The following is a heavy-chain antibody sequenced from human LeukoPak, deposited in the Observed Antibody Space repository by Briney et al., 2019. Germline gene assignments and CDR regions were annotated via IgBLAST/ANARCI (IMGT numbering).Heavy chain of an antibody. D-gene: IGHD4/OR15-4a*01. CDR3: ASILYGANGFDY. CDR1: GGSVSSYH. Sequence: SETLSLTCAVSGGSVSSYHWTWVRQVPGKGLEWIGYINYSGSTICNPSLETRVTILVDTSKNQLSLKLTSVTAADTAVYYCASILYGANGFDYWGQGTLVTVSS. CDR2: INYSGST. V-gene: IGHV4-59*02. J-gene: IGHJ4*02.